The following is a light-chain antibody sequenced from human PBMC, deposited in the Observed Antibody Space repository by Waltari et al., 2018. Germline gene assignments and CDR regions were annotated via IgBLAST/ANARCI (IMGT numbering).Light chain of an antibody. Sequence: SYEPTQPPSVSVAPGQTARMTCDGDKIGSKNVNWYQHKPGQAPVLGVYDDGDRPSGIPERFSGSNSGNTAALTISRVDAGDEAEYYCQVWDSGSDHYVFGTVTKVTVL. V-gene: IGLV3-21*02. CDR1: KIGSKN. CDR3: QVWDSGSDHYV. CDR2: DDG. J-gene: IGLJ1*01.